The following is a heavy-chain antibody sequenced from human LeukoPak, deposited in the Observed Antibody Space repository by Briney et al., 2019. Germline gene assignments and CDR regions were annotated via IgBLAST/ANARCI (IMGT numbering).Heavy chain of an antibody. V-gene: IGHV3-21*01. J-gene: IGHJ6*03. CDR2: ITSSSSYI. CDR3: ARERKQVVLLGRRVDYYYMDV. CDR1: GFTFNTYN. D-gene: IGHD2-8*02. Sequence: GGSLRLSCAASGFTFNTYNMNWVRQAPGKGLEWVSSITSSSSYIYYADSVKGRFTISRDNSKNTLYLQMNSLRAEDTAVYYCARERKQVVLLGRRVDYYYMDVWGKGTTVTVSS.